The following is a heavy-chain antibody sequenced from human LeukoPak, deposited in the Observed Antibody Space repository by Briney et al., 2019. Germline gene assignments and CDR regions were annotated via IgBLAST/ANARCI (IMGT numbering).Heavy chain of an antibody. CDR3: ATYFCNTTSCYAKFDY. CDR2: ISSSGSTI. Sequence: PGGSLRLSCAASGFTFSDYYMSWIRQAPGKGLEWVSYISSSGSTIYYADSVKGRFTISRDNAKNSLYLQMNSLRAEDTAVYYCATYFCNTTSCYAKFDYWGQGILVTVSS. CDR1: GFTFSDYY. V-gene: IGHV3-11*01. D-gene: IGHD2-2*01. J-gene: IGHJ4*02.